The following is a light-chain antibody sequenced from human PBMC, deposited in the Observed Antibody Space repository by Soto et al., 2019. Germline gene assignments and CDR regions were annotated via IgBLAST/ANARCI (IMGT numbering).Light chain of an antibody. CDR1: NIGSKN. CDR2: RDT. Sequence: SYELTQPLSVSVALGQTARITCGGNNIGSKNVHWYRQKPGQAPVLVIYRDTNRPSGIPERFSGSNSGNTATLTINRAQAGDEADYYCQVLDSSTGVFGGGTKHTVL. J-gene: IGLJ2*01. CDR3: QVLDSSTGV. V-gene: IGLV3-9*01.